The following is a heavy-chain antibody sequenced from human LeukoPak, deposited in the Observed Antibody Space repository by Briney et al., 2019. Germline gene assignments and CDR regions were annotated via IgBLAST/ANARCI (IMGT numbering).Heavy chain of an antibody. CDR3: ARMRGNTAGPFDY. V-gene: IGHV3-53*01. CDR2: IYSGGST. J-gene: IGHJ4*02. CDR1: GFTVSSNY. D-gene: IGHD1/OR15-1a*01. Sequence: PGGSLRLSCAASGFTVSSNYMSWVRQAPGKGLEWVSVIYSGGSTYYADSVKGRFTTSRDNSKNTLYLQMNSLRAEDTAVYYCARMRGNTAGPFDYWGQGTLVTVSS.